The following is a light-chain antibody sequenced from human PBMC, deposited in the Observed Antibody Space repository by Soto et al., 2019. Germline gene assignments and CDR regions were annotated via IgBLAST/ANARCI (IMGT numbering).Light chain of an antibody. Sequence: QLVLTQSPSASASLGASVKLTCTLSSGHSSYDIAWHQQKPEKGPRYLMKLNSDGRHTKGDGIPDRFSGSSSGAERYLTISSLQSEDEADYYCQTWGTGNVIFGGGTKLTVL. CDR1: SGHSSYD. CDR2: LNSDGRH. J-gene: IGLJ2*01. V-gene: IGLV4-69*01. CDR3: QTWGTGNVI.